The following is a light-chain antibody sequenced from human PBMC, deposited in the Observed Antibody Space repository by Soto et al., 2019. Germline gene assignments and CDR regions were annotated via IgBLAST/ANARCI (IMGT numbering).Light chain of an antibody. J-gene: IGKJ2*01. CDR3: QQYSSLPHT. CDR2: GVS. Sequence: ENVLTQSPGTLSLSPGERATLSCRATQSVTSSYFAWYQQKPGQAPRLLIYGVSNRATDIPDRFSGSGSGTDLTLTISRLEPEDFVVYYCQQYSSLPHTFGQGTNLEVK. V-gene: IGKV3-20*01. CDR1: QSVTSSY.